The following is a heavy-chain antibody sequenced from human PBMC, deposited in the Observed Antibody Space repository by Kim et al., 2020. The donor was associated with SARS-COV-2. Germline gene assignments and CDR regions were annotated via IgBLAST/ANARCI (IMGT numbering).Heavy chain of an antibody. CDR1: GYTFTSYG. CDR3: ARDRSWFGELLSSYYYYGMDV. Sequence: DSVKVSCKASGYTFTSYGISWVRQAPGQGLEWMGWISAYNGNTNYAQKLQGRVTMTTDTSTSTAYMELRSLRSDDTAVYYCARDRSWFGELLSSYYYYGMDVWGQGTTVTVSS. CDR2: ISAYNGNT. V-gene: IGHV1-18*01. D-gene: IGHD3-10*01. J-gene: IGHJ6*02.